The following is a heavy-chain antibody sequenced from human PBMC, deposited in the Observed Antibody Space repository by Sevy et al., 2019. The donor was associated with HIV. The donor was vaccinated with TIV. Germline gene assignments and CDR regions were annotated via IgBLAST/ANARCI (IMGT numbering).Heavy chain of an antibody. D-gene: IGHD1-26*01. V-gene: IGHV3-53*05. CDR1: GFIVSSSP. Sequence: GGSLRLSCAASGFIVSSSPMSWVRQAPGKGLEWLSVFSGGLKTYYADSVRGRFTISRDNSKNMLSLQINSLKPEDTAVYYCARDGGYSIKWYPLYWGHGTLVTVSS. CDR2: FSGGLKT. J-gene: IGHJ4*01. CDR3: ARDGGYSIKWYPLY.